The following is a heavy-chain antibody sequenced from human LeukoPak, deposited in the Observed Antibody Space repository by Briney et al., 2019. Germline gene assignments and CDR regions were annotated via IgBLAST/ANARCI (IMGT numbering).Heavy chain of an antibody. V-gene: IGHV3-23*01. Sequence: GGSLRLSCVSSGSGFTFIRYAMSWVRQAPGKGLQWVATISASGGETNYADSVKGRFTISRDNSNYILYLQMNSLTDADTAVYYCANRGTTGSWGQGTLVAVSS. D-gene: IGHD1-1*01. CDR3: ANRGTTGS. CDR2: ISASGGET. J-gene: IGHJ5*02. CDR1: GFTFIRYA.